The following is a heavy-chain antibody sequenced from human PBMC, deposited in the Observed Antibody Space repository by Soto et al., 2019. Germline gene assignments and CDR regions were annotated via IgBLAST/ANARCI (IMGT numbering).Heavy chain of an antibody. D-gene: IGHD2-2*02. J-gene: IGHJ6*02. V-gene: IGHV1-69*19. CDR3: ASRGHCNSPLCYTPLLGYYAMDV. Sequence: QVQLEQSGAEVNNPGSSVKVSCKASGGTFNTYSISWLRQAPGQGLEWRGGIIPFFGTSNYAQKFQGRARITADESTSTAYSELRSLTAQDTAVYYCASRGHCNSPLCYTPLLGYYAMDVWGQGTTVTVSS. CDR1: GGTFNTYS. CDR2: IIPFFGTS.